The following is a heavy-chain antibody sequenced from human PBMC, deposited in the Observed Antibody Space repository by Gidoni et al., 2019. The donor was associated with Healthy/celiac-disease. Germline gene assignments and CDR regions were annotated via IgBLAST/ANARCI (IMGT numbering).Heavy chain of an antibody. J-gene: IGHJ3*02. V-gene: IGHV1-18*01. D-gene: IGHD3-22*01. CDR3: ERETRASGGYYSNYDAFDI. CDR2: ISAYNGNT. CDR1: GYTFTSYG. Sequence: LVQSGAEVKKPGASVQVSCKASGYTFTSYGISWVRQAPGQGLERMGWISAYNGNTNNAQKLQGKVTMTTDASTSTGYMELRGLRSDDAAVYYCERETRASGGYYSNYDAFDIWGQGTMVTVSS.